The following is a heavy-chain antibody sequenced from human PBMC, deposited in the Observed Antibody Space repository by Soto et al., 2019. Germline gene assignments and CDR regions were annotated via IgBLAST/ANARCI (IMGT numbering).Heavy chain of an antibody. CDR3: ARDGAYGATPLIDS. D-gene: IGHD3-10*01. CDR1: GYTFTGYY. CDR2: INPNTGGT. J-gene: IGHJ4*02. Sequence: GASVKVSCKASGYTFTGYYIHWVRQAPGQGLEWMGWINPNTGGTNYAQKFQDWVTMTRDTSITTAYMELRKLKSDDTAVYFCARDGAYGATPLIDSWGQGTLVTVS. V-gene: IGHV1-2*04.